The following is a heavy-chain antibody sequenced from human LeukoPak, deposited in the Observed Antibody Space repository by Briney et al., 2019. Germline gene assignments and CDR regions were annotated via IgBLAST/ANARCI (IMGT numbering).Heavy chain of an antibody. CDR2: ISSGSSTI. Sequence: GGSLRLSCAASGFTFSSYSMKWVRQAPGKGLDWVSYISSGSSTIYYADSVKGRFTISRDNTKKTLYLEMNSLRAEDTAVYFCARDQGELWGQGTLVTVSS. V-gene: IGHV3-48*04. CDR1: GFTFSSYS. J-gene: IGHJ4*02. D-gene: IGHD1-26*01. CDR3: ARDQGEL.